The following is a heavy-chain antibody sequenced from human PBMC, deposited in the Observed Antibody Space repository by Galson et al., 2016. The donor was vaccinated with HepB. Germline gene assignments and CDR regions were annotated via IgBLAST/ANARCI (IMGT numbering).Heavy chain of an antibody. Sequence: SLRLSCAASGFTFSRNAMSWVRQAPGKGLEWVSAISGGGVGTYYADSVKGRFTISRDNSMNTVFLQMTSLRAEDTAIYYCAKSPIMIMSGGVVSGFFEYWGQGTLVTVSS. CDR1: GFTFSRNA. CDR2: ISGGGVGT. J-gene: IGHJ1*01. CDR3: AKSPIMIMSGGVVSGFFEY. V-gene: IGHV3-23*01. D-gene: IGHD3-16*01.